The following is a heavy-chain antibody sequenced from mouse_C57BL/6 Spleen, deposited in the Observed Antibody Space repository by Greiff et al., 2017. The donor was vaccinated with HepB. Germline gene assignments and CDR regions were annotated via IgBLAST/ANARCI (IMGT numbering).Heavy chain of an antibody. CDR3: ARERSYYYGRGYFDV. CDR1: GYTFTSYW. J-gene: IGHJ1*03. D-gene: IGHD1-1*01. CDR2: IYPSDSET. Sequence: QVQLKQPGAELVRPGSSVKLSCKASGYTFTSYWMDWVKQRPGQGLEWIGNIYPSDSETHYNQKFKDKATLTVDKSSSTAYMQLSSLTSEDSAVYYCARERSYYYGRGYFDVWGTGTTVTVSS. V-gene: IGHV1-61*01.